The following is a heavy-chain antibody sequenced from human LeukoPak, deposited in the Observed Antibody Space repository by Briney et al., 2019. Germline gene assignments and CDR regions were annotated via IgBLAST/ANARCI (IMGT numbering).Heavy chain of an antibody. Sequence: GGSLRLSCAASGFTFSSYWMHWVRQAPGKGLVWDSRINSDESSTSYADSVKGRFTISRDNAKNTLYLQMNSLRAEDTAVYYCAREGYDIVVADAFDIWGQGTMVTVSS. J-gene: IGHJ3*02. CDR3: AREGYDIVVADAFDI. CDR1: GFTFSSYW. D-gene: IGHD2-15*01. V-gene: IGHV3-74*01. CDR2: INSDESST.